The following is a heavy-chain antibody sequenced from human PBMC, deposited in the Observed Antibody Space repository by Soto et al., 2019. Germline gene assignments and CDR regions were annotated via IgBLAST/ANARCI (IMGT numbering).Heavy chain of an antibody. V-gene: IGHV1-2*04. J-gene: IGHJ6*02. CDR3: ARVFSRGYYYYGMDV. CDR2: INPNSGGT. CDR1: GYTFTGYY. Sequence: QVQLVQSGAEVKKPGASVKVSCKASGYTFTGYYIHWVRQAPGQGLEWMGWINPNSGGTNYAQKFQGWVTVTRDTSISTAYMELSRLRSDDTAVYYCARVFSRGYYYYGMDVWGQGTTVTVSS. D-gene: IGHD3-10*01.